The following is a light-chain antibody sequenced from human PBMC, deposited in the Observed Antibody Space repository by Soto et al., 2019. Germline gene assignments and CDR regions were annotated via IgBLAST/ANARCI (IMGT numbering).Light chain of an antibody. CDR2: AAS. Sequence: IQLTQSPSSLSASVGDRVTITCRASQGTSSYLAWYQQKPGKAPKLLIYAASTLQSGVPSRFSGSGSGKDFTLTISSLPPEDFATYYCQQLNSYPYTFGQGTKLEIK. CDR3: QQLNSYPYT. J-gene: IGKJ2*01. CDR1: QGTSSY. V-gene: IGKV1-9*01.